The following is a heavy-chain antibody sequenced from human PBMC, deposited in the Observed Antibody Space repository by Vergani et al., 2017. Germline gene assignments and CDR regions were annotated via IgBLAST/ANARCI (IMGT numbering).Heavy chain of an antibody. CDR1: GFTFSGSA. Sequence: EVQLVESGGGLVQPGGSLKLSCAASGFTFSGSAMHWVRQASGKGLEWVGRIRSKANSYATAYAASVNGRFTISRDESKNTAYLQMNSLKTEDTAVYYCTSRDYSNDYWGQGTLVTVSS. V-gene: IGHV3-73*02. J-gene: IGHJ4*02. D-gene: IGHD4-11*01. CDR3: TSRDYSNDY. CDR2: IRSKANSYAT.